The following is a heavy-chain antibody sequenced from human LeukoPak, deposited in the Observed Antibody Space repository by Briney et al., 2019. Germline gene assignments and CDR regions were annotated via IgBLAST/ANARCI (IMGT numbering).Heavy chain of an antibody. CDR1: GGSISSSSYY. D-gene: IGHD1-14*01. J-gene: IGHJ4*02. Sequence: SETLSLTCTVSGGSISSSSYYWGWIRQPPGKGLEWIGSIYYSGSTYYNPSLKSRVTISVDTSKNQFSLKLSSVTAADTAVYYRARHTGVGLGYWGQGTLVTVSS. CDR3: ARHTGVGLGY. V-gene: IGHV4-39*01. CDR2: IYYSGST.